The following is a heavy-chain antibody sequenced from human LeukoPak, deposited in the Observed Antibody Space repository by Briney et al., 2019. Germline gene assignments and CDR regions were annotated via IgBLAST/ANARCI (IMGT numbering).Heavy chain of an antibody. Sequence: EASVKVSCKASGGTFSSYAISWVRQAPGQGLEWMGGIIPIFGTANYAQKFQGRVTITTDESTSTAYMELNSLRAEDTAVYHCARSKSWYSTDAFDIWGQGTMVTVSS. D-gene: IGHD2-15*01. CDR1: GGTFSSYA. CDR3: ARSKSWYSTDAFDI. V-gene: IGHV1-69*05. CDR2: IIPIFGTA. J-gene: IGHJ3*02.